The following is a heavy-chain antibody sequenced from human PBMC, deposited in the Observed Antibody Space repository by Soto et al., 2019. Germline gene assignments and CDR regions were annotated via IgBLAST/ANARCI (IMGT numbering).Heavy chain of an antibody. D-gene: IGHD1-1*01. Sequence: QVQLQQSGPGLVKPSQTLSLTCTVSGGSISYEYYHWTWIRQSPGKGLAWIGYIHYSGSILYNPSLKSPVTISVDTPKNQFSLQLGSVTAADTAVYFCASEDDGGVRDYYGLDVWGQGTTVTVSS. CDR1: GGSISYEYYH. CDR3: ASEDDGGVRDYYGLDV. V-gene: IGHV4-30-4*08. CDR2: IHYSGSI. J-gene: IGHJ6*02.